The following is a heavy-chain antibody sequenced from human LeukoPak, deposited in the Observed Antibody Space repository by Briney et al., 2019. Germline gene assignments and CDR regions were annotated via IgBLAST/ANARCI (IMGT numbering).Heavy chain of an antibody. V-gene: IGHV2-70*01. Sequence: SGPALVKPTQTLTLTCTFSGFSLSTSGMCVSWIRQPPGKALEWLALIDWDDDKYYSTSLKTRLTISKDTSKNQVVLTMTNMDPVDTATYYCSRMALGGPAPYGFDIWGQGTMVTVSS. J-gene: IGHJ3*02. CDR1: GFSLSTSGMC. D-gene: IGHD2-15*01. CDR2: IDWDDDK. CDR3: SRMALGGPAPYGFDI.